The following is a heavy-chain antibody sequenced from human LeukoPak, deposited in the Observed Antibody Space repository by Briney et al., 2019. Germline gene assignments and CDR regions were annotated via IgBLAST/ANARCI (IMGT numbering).Heavy chain of an antibody. D-gene: IGHD3/OR15-3a*01. J-gene: IGHJ4*02. CDR1: GGSISSGSYY. V-gene: IGHV4-61*02. Sequence: PSETLSLTCTVSGGSISSGSYYWSWIRQPAGKGLEWIGRIYTSGSTNYNPSLKSRVTISVDTSKNQFSLKLSSVTAADTAVYYCARLDGVVNLDYWGQGTLVTVSS. CDR3: ARLDGVVNLDY. CDR2: IYTSGST.